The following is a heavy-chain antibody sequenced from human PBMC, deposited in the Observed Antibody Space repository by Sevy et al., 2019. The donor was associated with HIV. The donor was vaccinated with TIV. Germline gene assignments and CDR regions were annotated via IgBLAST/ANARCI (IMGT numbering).Heavy chain of an antibody. D-gene: IGHD3-22*01. CDR3: ARQYYYDTSGFYWYFDL. CDR1: GGSISSYY. Sequence: SETLSLTCTVSGGSISSYYWSWIRQHPGKGLEWIGYIHYSGTTYYNPSLKSRLTISVDTSKNEFSLKLNSVTAADTAMYYCARQYYYDTSGFYWYFDLWGRGTLVTVSS. CDR2: IHYSGTT. V-gene: IGHV4-59*06. J-gene: IGHJ2*01.